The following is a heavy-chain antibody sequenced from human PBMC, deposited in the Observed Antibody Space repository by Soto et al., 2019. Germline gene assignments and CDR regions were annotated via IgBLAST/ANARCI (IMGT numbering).Heavy chain of an antibody. J-gene: IGHJ4*02. CDR3: VSSYHFDA. CDR2: IGVTGDT. Sequence: GGSLRLSCAASGFTFSRYAMTWVRLPPGKGLEWVSSIGVTGDTYYADAVKGRFAISRDNSKDTLSLQMSSLRADDTAIYSCVSSYHFDAWGQGPLVTV. V-gene: IGHV3-23*01. CDR1: GFTFSRYA.